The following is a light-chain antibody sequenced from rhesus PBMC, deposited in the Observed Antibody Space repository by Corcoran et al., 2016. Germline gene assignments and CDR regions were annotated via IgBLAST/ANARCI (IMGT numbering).Light chain of an antibody. V-gene: IGKV1-18*01. Sequence: DIQMTQSPSSLSASVGDKVTITCRASQGISRWLAWYQQKPGTAPDLLIYDASSLQSGVPARFSGRGSGTDYTLTISSLQPEDFATYYCQQGYSPPYSFGQGTKVEIK. J-gene: IGKJ2*01. CDR1: QGISRW. CDR2: DAS. CDR3: QQGYSPPYS.